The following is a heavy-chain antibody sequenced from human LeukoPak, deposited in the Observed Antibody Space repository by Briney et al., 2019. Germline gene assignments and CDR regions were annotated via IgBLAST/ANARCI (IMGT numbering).Heavy chain of an antibody. CDR2: MNPNSGNT. Sequence: ASVKISCKVSGYTFTSYDINWVRQATGQGLEWMGWMNPNSGNTGYAQKFQGRVTITRNTSISTAYMELSSLRSEDTAVYYCARVVVAATVWYFDLWGRGTLVTVSS. J-gene: IGHJ2*01. D-gene: IGHD2-15*01. CDR3: ARVVVAATVWYFDL. CDR1: GYTFTSYD. V-gene: IGHV1-8*03.